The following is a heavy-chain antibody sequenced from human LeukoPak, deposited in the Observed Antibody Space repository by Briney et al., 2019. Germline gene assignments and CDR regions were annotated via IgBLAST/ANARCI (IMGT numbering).Heavy chain of an antibody. J-gene: IGHJ6*02. CDR2: ISSSGSNI. Sequence: GGSLRLSCAASGFTFSSYEMNWVRQAPGKGLEWVSYISSSGSNIYYADSVKGRFTISRDNAKNSLYLQMNSLGAEDTAVYYCARDGTTGPYYYYGMDVWGQGTTVTVSS. D-gene: IGHD1-1*01. V-gene: IGHV3-48*03. CDR1: GFTFSSYE. CDR3: ARDGTTGPYYYYGMDV.